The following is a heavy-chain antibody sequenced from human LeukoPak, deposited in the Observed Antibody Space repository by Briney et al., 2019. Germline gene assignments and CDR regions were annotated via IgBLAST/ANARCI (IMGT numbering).Heavy chain of an antibody. D-gene: IGHD6-6*01. Sequence: GGSLRLSCAASGFTFSIYWMHWVRHAPGKGLVWVSHINSDGSSSNYADSVKGRFTISRDNAKNTLYLQLNSLRAEDTAVYYCARDLNLVPDYWGQGTLVTVSS. CDR1: GFTFSIYW. J-gene: IGHJ4*02. CDR2: INSDGSSS. V-gene: IGHV3-74*01. CDR3: ARDLNLVPDY.